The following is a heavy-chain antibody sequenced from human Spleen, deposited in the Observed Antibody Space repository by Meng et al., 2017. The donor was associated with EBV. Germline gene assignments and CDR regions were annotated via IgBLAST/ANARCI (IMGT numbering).Heavy chain of an antibody. Sequence: QVRLKESGPGLVKPSQTLSLTCSVSGGSISSGGYYWSWIRQPPGKGLEWIGYIYYSGSTYYNPSLKSRVTISVDTSKNQFSLKLSSVTAADTAVYYCARGGRGSPFDYWGQGTLVTVSS. CDR3: ARGGRGSPFDY. D-gene: IGHD2-15*01. CDR2: IYYSGST. J-gene: IGHJ4*02. V-gene: IGHV4-30-4*01. CDR1: GGSISSGGYY.